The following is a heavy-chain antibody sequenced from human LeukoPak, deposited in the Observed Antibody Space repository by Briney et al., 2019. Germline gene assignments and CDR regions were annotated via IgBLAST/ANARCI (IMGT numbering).Heavy chain of an antibody. CDR1: GFTFSSCE. CDR3: ARGRSLAGSDY. CDR2: ISSSSSYI. Sequence: PGGSLRLSCAASGFTFSSCEMNWARQAPGKGLEWVSSISSSSSYIYYADSLKGRFTISRDNAKNSLYLQMNSLRAEDTAVYYCARGRSLAGSDYWGQGTPVTVSS. V-gene: IGHV3-21*01. J-gene: IGHJ4*02. D-gene: IGHD3-10*01.